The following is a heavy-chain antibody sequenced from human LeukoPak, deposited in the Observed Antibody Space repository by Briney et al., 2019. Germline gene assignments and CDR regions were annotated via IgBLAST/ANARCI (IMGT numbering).Heavy chain of an antibody. Sequence: PGGSLRLSCAASGFTVSSNYMSWVRQAPGKGLEWVSVIYSGGSTYYADSVKGRFTISRDNSKNTLYLQMNSLRAEDTAVYYCARVTREGVWFGEYDYWGQGTLVTVSS. D-gene: IGHD3-10*01. J-gene: IGHJ4*02. CDR2: IYSGGST. V-gene: IGHV3-53*01. CDR1: GFTVSSNY. CDR3: ARVTREGVWFGEYDY.